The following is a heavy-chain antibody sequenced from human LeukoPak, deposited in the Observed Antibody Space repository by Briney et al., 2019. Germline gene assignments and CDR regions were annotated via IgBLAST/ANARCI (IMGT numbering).Heavy chain of an antibody. CDR3: ANAYYDSSGYYRSPPFDY. Sequence: GGSLRLSCAASGFTFSNYAMSWVRQAPGRGLKWVSAISGSGGSTYYAASVKGRFTISRDNSKNTLYLQVNSLRAEDTAVYYCANAYYDSSGYYRSPPFDYWGQGTLVTVSS. CDR2: ISGSGGST. V-gene: IGHV3-23*01. J-gene: IGHJ4*02. D-gene: IGHD3-22*01. CDR1: GFTFSNYA.